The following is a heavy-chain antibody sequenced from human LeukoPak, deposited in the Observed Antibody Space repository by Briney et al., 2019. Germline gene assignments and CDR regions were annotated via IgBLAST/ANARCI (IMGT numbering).Heavy chain of an antibody. V-gene: IGHV3-73*01. J-gene: IGHJ4*02. CDR2: IRSKANSYAT. D-gene: IGHD3-3*01. Sequence: GGSLRLSCAASGFTFSGSAIHWVRQASGKGLECVGRIRSKANSYATAYAASVKGRFTISRDDSKNTAYLQMNSLKTEDTAVYFCAKFSSMYYDFWSGYSTNHCFDNWGQGTLVTVSS. CDR1: GFTFSGSA. CDR3: AKFSSMYYDFWSGYSTNHCFDN.